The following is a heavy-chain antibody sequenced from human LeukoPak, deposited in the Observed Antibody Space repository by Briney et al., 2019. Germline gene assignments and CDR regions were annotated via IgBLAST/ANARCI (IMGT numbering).Heavy chain of an antibody. CDR3: ANFY. J-gene: IGHJ4*02. CDR2: ISGSGNST. CDR1: GFTFSSYA. Sequence: GGSLRLSCAASGFTFSSYAMSWVRQAPGKGLEWISAISGSGNSTHYADTVKGRFTISGDNSKNMLYLQMNSLRVEDTAVYYCANFYWGQGARVTVSS. V-gene: IGHV3-23*01.